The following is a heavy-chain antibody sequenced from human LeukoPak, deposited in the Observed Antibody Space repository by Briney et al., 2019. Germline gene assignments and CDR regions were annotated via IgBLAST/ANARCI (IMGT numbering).Heavy chain of an antibody. CDR3: PGLGHDYDRGGYFDS. Sequence: GGSLRLSCVVSRLTFNSNAMYWVRQAPGKGLEWVSGISVSGGSEYYADSVKGRFSVSRDNSKHTGYLRMNSLRAEDTAVYFWPGLGHDYDRGGYFDSWGQGALVTVSS. D-gene: IGHD3-22*01. J-gene: IGHJ4*02. V-gene: IGHV3-23*01. CDR2: ISVSGGSE. CDR1: RLTFNSNA.